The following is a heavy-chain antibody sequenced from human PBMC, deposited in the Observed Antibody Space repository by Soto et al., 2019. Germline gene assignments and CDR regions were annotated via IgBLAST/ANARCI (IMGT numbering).Heavy chain of an antibody. CDR3: ARYREMATTTGDAFDI. CDR1: GGTFSSYA. D-gene: IGHD5-12*01. J-gene: IGHJ3*02. V-gene: IGHV1-69*06. CDR2: IIPIFGTA. Sequence: SVKVSCKASGGTFSSYAISWVRQAPGQGLEWMGGIIPIFGTANYAQKFQGRVTITADKSTSIAYMELSSLRSEDKAVYYCARYREMATTTGDAFDIWGQGTMVTVSS.